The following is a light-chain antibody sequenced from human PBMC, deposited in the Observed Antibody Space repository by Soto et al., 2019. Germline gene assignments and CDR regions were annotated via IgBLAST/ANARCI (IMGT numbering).Light chain of an antibody. J-gene: IGKJ1*01. Sequence: ELVMTESPATLSVSPGERSTLSCRASQSVSSNLAWYQQKPGQAPRLLIYGASNRATGIPDRFSGSGSGTDFTLTISRLEPEDVAMYFCQQYVSSPQTLGQGTKVDIK. CDR2: GAS. CDR3: QQYVSSPQT. CDR1: QSVSSN. V-gene: IGKV3-20*01.